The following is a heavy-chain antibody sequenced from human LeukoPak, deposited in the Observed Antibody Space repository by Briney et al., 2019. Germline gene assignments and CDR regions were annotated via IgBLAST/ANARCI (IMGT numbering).Heavy chain of an antibody. CDR3: ARASDYYDSSGYWPHHFAP. V-gene: IGHV4-4*07. Sequence: PSETLSLTCTVSGGSISSYYWSWIRQHAGKGLEWIGRIYTSGSTNYNPSLKSRVTMSVDTSKTQFSLKLSSVTAADTAVYYCARASDYYDSSGYWPHHFAPWGQGTLVTVSS. D-gene: IGHD3-22*01. CDR2: IYTSGST. J-gene: IGHJ5*02. CDR1: GGSISSYY.